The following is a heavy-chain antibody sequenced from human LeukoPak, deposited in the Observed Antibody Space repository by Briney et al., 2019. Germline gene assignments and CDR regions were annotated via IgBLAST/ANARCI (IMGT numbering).Heavy chain of an antibody. CDR2: IYSGGST. CDR3: AREGDSSGYLDY. D-gene: IGHD3-22*01. CDR1: GFTFSSYA. J-gene: IGHJ4*02. V-gene: IGHV3-53*01. Sequence: GGSLRLSCAASGFTFSSYAMDWIRQTPGKGLEWVSVIYSGGSTYYADSVKGRFTISRDNSKNTLYLQMNSLRAEDTAVYYCAREGDSSGYLDYWGQGTLVTVSS.